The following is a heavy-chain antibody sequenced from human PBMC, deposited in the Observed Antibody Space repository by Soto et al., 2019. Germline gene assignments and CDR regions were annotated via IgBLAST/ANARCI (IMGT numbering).Heavy chain of an antibody. CDR3: ARAPHYDLWSGYGNWFDP. Sequence: PETLSLTCTVSGGSISSSSYYWGWIRQPPGKGLEWIGCIYYSGSTNYNPSLKSRVTISVDTSKNQFSLKLSSVTAADTAVYCCARAPHYDLWSGYGNWFDPWGQGTLVTVS. V-gene: IGHV4-39*07. D-gene: IGHD3-3*01. CDR1: GGSISSSSYY. J-gene: IGHJ5*02. CDR2: IYYSGST.